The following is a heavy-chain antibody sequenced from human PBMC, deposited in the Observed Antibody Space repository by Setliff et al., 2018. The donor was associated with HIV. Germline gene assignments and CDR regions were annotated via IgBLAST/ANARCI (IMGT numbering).Heavy chain of an antibody. V-gene: IGHV4-59*01. CDR3: ARGPSLQTTLFDY. J-gene: IGHJ4*02. Sequence: SETLSLTCTVSGGSISRYYWSWIRQPPGKGLEWIGYIYYSGSTNYNPSLKSRVTISVDTSKNQFSLKLTSVTAADTAVYYRARGPSLQTTLFDYWGQGTLVTVSS. CDR1: GGSISRYY. CDR2: IYYSGST.